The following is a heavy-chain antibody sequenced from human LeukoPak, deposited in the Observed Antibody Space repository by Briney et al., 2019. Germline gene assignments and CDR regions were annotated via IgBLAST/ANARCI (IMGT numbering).Heavy chain of an antibody. D-gene: IGHD3-22*01. CDR1: GFTFSSYA. V-gene: IGHV3-30*04. CDR3: ARDQAYYDSSGYPDY. Sequence: GGSLRLSCAASGFTFSSYAMHWVRQAPGKGLEWVAVISYDGSNKYYADSVKGRFTISRENSKNKLYLQMNSLRAEDTAVYYCARDQAYYDSSGYPDYWGQGTLVTVSS. J-gene: IGHJ4*02. CDR2: ISYDGSNK.